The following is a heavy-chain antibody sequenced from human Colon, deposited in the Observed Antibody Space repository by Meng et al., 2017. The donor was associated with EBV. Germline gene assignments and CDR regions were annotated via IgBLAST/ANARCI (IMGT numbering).Heavy chain of an antibody. J-gene: IGHJ4*02. CDR2: IYHSGTT. D-gene: IGHD4-17*01. CDR3: ARNGDYNPGLY. Sequence: QVQRPGSGPGTVKPSGPLSLTVAVSGDSISNNWWSWVRQPPGKGLEWIGEIYHSGTTNYNPSLRSRVTILVDKSKNQFSLQLTSVTAADTAVYYCARNGDYNPGLYWGQGTLVTVSS. V-gene: IGHV4-4*02. CDR1: GDSISNNW.